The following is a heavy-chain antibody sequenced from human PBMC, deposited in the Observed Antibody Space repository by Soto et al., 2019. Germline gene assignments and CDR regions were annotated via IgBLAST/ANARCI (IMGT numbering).Heavy chain of an antibody. D-gene: IGHD3-16*02. CDR1: GFSFSTGGVG. Sequence: QITLKESGPTLVKPTQTLTLTCTFSGFSFSTGGVGVGWARQPPGKTLEWLALIYWDDDKRYSPYLKSRLTITKDTSKNQVVLTMTNVDPVDTATYYCAHRIVDIGAFDMWGQGTVVTVSS. J-gene: IGHJ3*02. V-gene: IGHV2-5*02. CDR3: AHRIVDIGAFDM. CDR2: IYWDDDK.